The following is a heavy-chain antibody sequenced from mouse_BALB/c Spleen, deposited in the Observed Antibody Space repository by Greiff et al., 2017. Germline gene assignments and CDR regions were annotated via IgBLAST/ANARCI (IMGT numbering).Heavy chain of an antibody. D-gene: IGHD4-1*01. CDR1: GYTFTSYW. Sequence: QVQLQQSGAELAKPGASVKMSCKASGYTFTSYWMHWVKQRPGQGLEWIGYINPSTGYTEYNQKFKDKATLTADKSSSTAYMQLSSLTSEDSAVYYCARGRTGTDYGGKGTTLTVSS. J-gene: IGHJ2*01. CDR3: ARGRTGTDY. CDR2: INPSTGYT. V-gene: IGHV1-7*01.